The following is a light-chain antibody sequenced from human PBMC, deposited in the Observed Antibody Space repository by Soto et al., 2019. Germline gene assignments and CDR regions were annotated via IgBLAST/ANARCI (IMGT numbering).Light chain of an antibody. Sequence: EIVLTQSPAIRSLSPGVRATLSCRASQSVSIYLAWYQQKSGQAPRLLIYDASIEATGIPARFSGSGSGTVFTLTISSLEHEEFSVYYCQQRSNWPRTFGGWTKVEIK. V-gene: IGKV3-11*01. CDR3: QQRSNWPRT. CDR1: QSVSIY. J-gene: IGKJ4*01. CDR2: DAS.